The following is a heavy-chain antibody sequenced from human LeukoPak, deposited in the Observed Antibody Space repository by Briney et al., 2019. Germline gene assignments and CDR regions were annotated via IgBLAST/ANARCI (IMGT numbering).Heavy chain of an antibody. J-gene: IGHJ3*02. V-gene: IGHV4-34*01. CDR2: INHSGST. CDR3: ARRGPPYRRHAFDI. CDR1: GGSFSGYY. Sequence: WETLSLTCAVYGGSFSGYYWSWIRQPPGKGLEWIGEINHSGSTNYNPSLKSRVTISVDTSKNQFSLKLSSVTAADTAVYYCARRGPPYRRHAFDIWGQGTMVTVSS. D-gene: IGHD3-10*01.